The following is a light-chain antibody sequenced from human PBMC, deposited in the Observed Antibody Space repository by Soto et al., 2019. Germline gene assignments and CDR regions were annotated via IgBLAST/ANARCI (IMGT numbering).Light chain of an antibody. Sequence: DIQMTQSPSTLSGSAGDRVTITCRASQTISSWLAWYQQKPGKAPKLLIYKASTLKSGVPSRFSGSGSGTEFTLTISSLQPDDFATYYCQHYNSYSEALGQGTKVDNK. CDR1: QTISSW. V-gene: IGKV1-5*03. CDR2: KAS. CDR3: QHYNSYSEA. J-gene: IGKJ1*01.